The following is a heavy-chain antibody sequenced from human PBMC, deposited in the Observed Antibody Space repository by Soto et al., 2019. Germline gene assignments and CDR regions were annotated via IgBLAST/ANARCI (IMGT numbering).Heavy chain of an antibody. V-gene: IGHV4-39*01. J-gene: IGHJ5*02. CDR1: GASISPSGYF. CDR3: ARHTHGPRSGFDN. D-gene: IGHD6-19*01. CDR2: VSYTGIT. Sequence: PSETLSLTCSVSGASISPSGYFCGWIRQPPGKGLEWIGSVSYTGITYYTPSLKSRVTILEDTPKNQFSLHLNSVTTADTDVYYCARHTHGPRSGFDNWGQGNMVTVS.